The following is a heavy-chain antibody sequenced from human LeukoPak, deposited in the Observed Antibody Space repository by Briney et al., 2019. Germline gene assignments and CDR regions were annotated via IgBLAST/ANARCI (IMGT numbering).Heavy chain of an antibody. CDR2: ISYDESNK. J-gene: IGHJ4*02. CDR3: AKDGGLWVSAHWGDS. V-gene: IGHV3-30*18. CDR1: GFTFSTYG. Sequence: GGSLRLSCVASGFTFSTYGMHWVRQAPGRGLEWVALISYDESNKLYADSVKGRFTISRDNSKNTLFLQMNSLRAEDTAVYYCAKDGGLWVSAHWGDSWGRGTLVTVSS. D-gene: IGHD7-27*01.